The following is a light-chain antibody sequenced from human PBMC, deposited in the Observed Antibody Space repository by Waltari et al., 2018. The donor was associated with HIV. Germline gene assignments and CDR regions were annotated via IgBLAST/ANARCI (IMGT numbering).Light chain of an antibody. V-gene: IGLV1-44*01. CDR3: AAWDDSLNGPV. CDR2: SNN. CDR1: SSNIGSNT. Sequence: QSVVTQPPSVSGTPGQRVTISCSGSSSNIGSNTVSWYQQLPGTAPKLLIYSNNKRPSGVPERFSGSKSGTSASLAISGLQSEDEADYYCAAWDDSLNGPVFGGGTKLTVL. J-gene: IGLJ2*01.